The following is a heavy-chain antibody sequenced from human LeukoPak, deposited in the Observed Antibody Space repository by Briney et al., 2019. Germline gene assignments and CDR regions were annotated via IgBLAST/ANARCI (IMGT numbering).Heavy chain of an antibody. CDR2: IRYDGTKT. V-gene: IGHV3-30*02. J-gene: IGHJ4*02. CDR3: ANIRLGITRGVRVDY. D-gene: IGHD7-27*01. CDR1: GFNFTNYG. Sequence: GGSLRLSCAASGFNFTNYGMHWVRRAPGKGLDWVTFIRYDGTKTWYADSVKGRFIISRDNSQNTVDLQMTRLRDDDTAIYYCANIRLGITRGVRVDYWGQGTLVTVSS.